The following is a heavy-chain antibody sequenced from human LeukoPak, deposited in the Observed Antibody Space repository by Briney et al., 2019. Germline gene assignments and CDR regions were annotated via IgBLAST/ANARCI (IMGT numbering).Heavy chain of an antibody. CDR3: AREQGGSGWSGFDY. D-gene: IGHD6-19*01. J-gene: IGHJ4*02. CDR2: ISIDGSRQ. Sequence: GGSLRLSCAPSIGFTLRNYAIHWVRQAPGRGLEWVAVISIDGSRQHYADFLVGRFTISRDNSKNTVSLQMSSLRTEDTAVYFCAREQGGSGWSGFDYWGQGTLVTVSS. CDR1: GFTLRNYA. V-gene: IGHV3-30*15.